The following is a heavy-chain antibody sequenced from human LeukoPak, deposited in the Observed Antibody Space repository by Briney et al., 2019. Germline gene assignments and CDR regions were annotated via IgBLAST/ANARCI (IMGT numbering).Heavy chain of an antibody. V-gene: IGHV4-59*12. CDR3: ARGSWDPVLLWFGELGGRWFDP. D-gene: IGHD3-10*01. J-gene: IGHJ5*02. CDR1: GGSISSYY. CDR2: IYYSGST. Sequence: SETLSLTCTVSGGSISSYYWSWIRQPPGKGLEWIGYIYYSGSTNYNPSLKSRVTISVDTSKNQFSLKLSSVTAADTAVYYCARGSWDPVLLWFGELGGRWFDPRGQGTLVTVSS.